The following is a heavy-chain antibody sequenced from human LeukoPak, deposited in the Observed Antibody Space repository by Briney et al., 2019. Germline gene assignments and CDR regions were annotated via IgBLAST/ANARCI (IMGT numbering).Heavy chain of an antibody. Sequence: PGGSLRLSCAASGFTFSSYAMHWVRQAPGKGLEWAAVISYDGSNKYYADSVKGRFTISRDNSKNTLYLQMNSLRAEDTAVYYCARDGLERRSYYFDYWGQGTLVTVSS. D-gene: IGHD1-1*01. J-gene: IGHJ4*02. CDR3: ARDGLERRSYYFDY. CDR2: ISYDGSNK. V-gene: IGHV3-30-3*01. CDR1: GFTFSSYA.